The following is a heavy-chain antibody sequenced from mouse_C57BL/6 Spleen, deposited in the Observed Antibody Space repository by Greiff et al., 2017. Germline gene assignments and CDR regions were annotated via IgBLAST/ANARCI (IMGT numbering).Heavy chain of an antibody. Sequence: QVQLQQSGAELVKPGASVKLSCKASGYTFTSYWMQWVKQRPGQGLEWIGEIDPSDSYTNYNQKFKGKATLTVDTSSSTAYMQLSSLTSEDSAVYYCARSDSSGFDYWGQGTTLTVSS. V-gene: IGHV1-50*01. CDR3: ARSDSSGFDY. CDR1: GYTFTSYW. CDR2: IDPSDSYT. D-gene: IGHD3-2*02. J-gene: IGHJ2*01.